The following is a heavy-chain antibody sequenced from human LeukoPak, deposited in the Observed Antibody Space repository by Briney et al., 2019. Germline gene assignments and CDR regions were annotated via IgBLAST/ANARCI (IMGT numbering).Heavy chain of an antibody. CDR1: GFTFSSYG. D-gene: IGHD2-2*01. CDR3: AKDGPIVVAPAAPDAFDI. Sequence: PGRSLRLSCAASGFTFSSYGMHWVRQAPGKGLEWVAVIWYDGSNKYYADSVKGRFTISRDNSKNTLYLQMNSLRAEDTAVYYCAKDGPIVVAPAAPDAFDIWGQGTTVTVSS. V-gene: IGHV3-33*06. J-gene: IGHJ3*02. CDR2: IWYDGSNK.